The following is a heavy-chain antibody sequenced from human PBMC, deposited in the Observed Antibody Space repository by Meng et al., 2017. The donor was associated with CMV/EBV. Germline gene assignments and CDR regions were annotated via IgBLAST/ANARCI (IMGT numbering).Heavy chain of an antibody. D-gene: IGHD3-3*01. CDR3: ARIIVTVYDFWSNQREYFDL. Sequence: SETLSLTCTVSGGSISSSSYYWGWIPPPPGLGLEWIGSIYYSGSSYYNPSLKSRVTISVDTSKNQFPLKLSSVTAADTAVYYCARIIVTVYDFWSNQREYFDLWGRGTLVTVSS. J-gene: IGHJ2*01. V-gene: IGHV4-39*01. CDR1: GGSISSSSYY. CDR2: IYYSGSS.